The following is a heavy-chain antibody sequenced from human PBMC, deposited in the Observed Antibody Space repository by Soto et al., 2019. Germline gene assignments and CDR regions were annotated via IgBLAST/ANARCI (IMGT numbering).Heavy chain of an antibody. V-gene: IGHV3-30-3*01. J-gene: IGHJ4*02. CDR1: GFPFSSYA. Sequence: QVQLLESGGGVVQPGRSLRLSCAASGFPFSSYALHWVRQAPGRGPEWVAANSNDVGNKFYADSVKGRFSVSRDTSKKTLYLQMNSLRAADPAVYYCARVLGAYPNFDGWGQGTLVTVSS. CDR3: ARVLGAYPNFDG. CDR2: NSNDVGNK. D-gene: IGHD3-16*01.